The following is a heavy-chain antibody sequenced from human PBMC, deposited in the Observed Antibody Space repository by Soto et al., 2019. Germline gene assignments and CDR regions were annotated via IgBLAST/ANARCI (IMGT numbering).Heavy chain of an antibody. Sequence: ASVKVSCKASGYTFTGYYMHWVRQAPGQGLEWMGWIDPNSGGTNYAQKFQGRVTVTRDTSISTAYMELSGLRSDDTAVYYCARGRSYYGSGTYAPNSHWFDAWGQGTLVTVSS. V-gene: IGHV1-2*02. J-gene: IGHJ5*02. CDR1: GYTFTGYY. CDR3: ARGRSYYGSGTYAPNSHWFDA. CDR2: IDPNSGGT. D-gene: IGHD3-10*01.